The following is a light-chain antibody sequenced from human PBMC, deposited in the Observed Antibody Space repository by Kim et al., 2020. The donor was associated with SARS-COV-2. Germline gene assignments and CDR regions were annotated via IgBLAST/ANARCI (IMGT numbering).Light chain of an antibody. V-gene: IGLV2-11*01. CDR2: DVS. Sequence: GQSVTISCTGNSSDVGGYNYVSWYQQHPGKAPNLMIYDVSKRPSGVPDRFSGSKSGNTASLTISGLQAEDEADYYCCSYAGSYTYVFGTGTKVTVL. CDR3: CSYAGSYTYV. J-gene: IGLJ1*01. CDR1: SSDVGGYNY.